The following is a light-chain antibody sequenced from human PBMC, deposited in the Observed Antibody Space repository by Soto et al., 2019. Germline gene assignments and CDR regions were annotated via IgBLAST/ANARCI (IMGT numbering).Light chain of an antibody. CDR1: SGDIGSYNR. CDR3: SSYTNINTRACV. V-gene: IGLV2-14*01. CDR2: EVT. Sequence: QSVLTQPASVSGSPGQSITIPCTGTSGDIGSYNRVSWYQQHPGKAPKLIIYEVTDRPSGVSNRFSGSKSGNTASLTISGLQAEDEAEYYCSSYTNINTRACVFGTGTKV. J-gene: IGLJ1*01.